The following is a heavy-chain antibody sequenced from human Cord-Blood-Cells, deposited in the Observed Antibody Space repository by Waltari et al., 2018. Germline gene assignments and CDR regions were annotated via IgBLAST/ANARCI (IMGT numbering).Heavy chain of an antibody. CDR3: AKAGEGFDY. CDR2: ISYDGSNK. CDR1: GFTFSSYG. J-gene: IGHJ4*02. V-gene: IGHV3-30*18. Sequence: QVQLVESGGGVVQPGRSLRLSCAASGFTFSSYGMHWVRQAPGKGLEWVAVISYDGSNKYYADSVKGRFTISRDNSKNTLYLQMNSLRAEDTAVYYCAKAGEGFDYWGQGTLVTVSS.